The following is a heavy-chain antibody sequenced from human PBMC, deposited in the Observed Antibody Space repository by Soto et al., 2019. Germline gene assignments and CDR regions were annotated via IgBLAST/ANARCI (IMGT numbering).Heavy chain of an antibody. CDR3: ARGRSYMVRGRHNWVDP. D-gene: IGHD3-10*01. V-gene: IGHV4-34*01. J-gene: IGHJ5*02. CDR2: INHSGST. Sequence: QVQLQQWGAGLLKPSETLSLTCAVYGGSFSGYYWSWIRQPPGKGLEWIGEINHSGSTNYNPSLKSRVTISVDTTKNQFSMKLSSVTAADTAVYYCARGRSYMVRGRHNWVDPWGQGTLVTVSS. CDR1: GGSFSGYY.